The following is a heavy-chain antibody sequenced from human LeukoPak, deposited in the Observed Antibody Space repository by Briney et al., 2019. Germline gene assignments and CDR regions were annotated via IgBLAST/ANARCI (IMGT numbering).Heavy chain of an antibody. V-gene: IGHV3-30*18. CDR1: GFTFSRND. Sequence: GGSLRLSCAASGFTFSRNDMHWVRQAPGKGLEWVAVISYDRSNKYYADSVKGRFTISRDNSKNTLYLQMNSLRAEDTAVYYCAKSFRVGAPNSFYFDYWGQGTLVTISS. CDR3: AKSFRVGAPNSFYFDY. D-gene: IGHD1-26*01. J-gene: IGHJ4*02. CDR2: ISYDRSNK.